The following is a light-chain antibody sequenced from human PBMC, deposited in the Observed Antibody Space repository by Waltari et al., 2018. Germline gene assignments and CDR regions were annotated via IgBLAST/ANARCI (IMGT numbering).Light chain of an antibody. V-gene: IGKV1-39*01. Sequence: IHMTQSPPSLSASVGDTVTITCRASQNLNTFLIWYQQKPGKAPKLLIYDVSSLQCGVPSRFSGSGSGTDFTLTISSLQPEDFATYYCQQSYSTPRTFGHGTKVEI. J-gene: IGKJ1*01. CDR2: DVS. CDR3: QQSYSTPRT. CDR1: QNLNTF.